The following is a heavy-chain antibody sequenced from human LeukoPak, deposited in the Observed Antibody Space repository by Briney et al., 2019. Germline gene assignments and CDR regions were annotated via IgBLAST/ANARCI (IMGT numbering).Heavy chain of an antibody. CDR2: IYYSGST. CDR1: GGSISSGGYY. V-gene: IGHV4-31*03. J-gene: IGHJ3*02. D-gene: IGHD3-22*01. CDR3: ARGDSSGYYRHAAFDI. Sequence: PSETLSLTCTVSGGSISSGGYYWSWIRQHPGKGLEWIGYIYYSGSTYYNPSLKSRVTISVDTSKNQFSLKLSSVTAADTAVYYCARGDSSGYYRHAAFDIWGQGTMVTVSS.